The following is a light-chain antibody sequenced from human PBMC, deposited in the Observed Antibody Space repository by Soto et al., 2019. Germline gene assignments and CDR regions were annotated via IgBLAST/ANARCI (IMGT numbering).Light chain of an antibody. V-gene: IGKV1-27*01. CDR1: QGISTY. CDR3: QKYNSAPLT. Sequence: DIQMTQSPSSLSASVGDRVTITCRASQGISTYLAWYQQKPGKVPKLLIYAASTLQSGVPSRFSGSGFGTDFTLTISSLQPEDVATYYCQKYNSAPLTFGGGTKVEIK. CDR2: AAS. J-gene: IGKJ4*01.